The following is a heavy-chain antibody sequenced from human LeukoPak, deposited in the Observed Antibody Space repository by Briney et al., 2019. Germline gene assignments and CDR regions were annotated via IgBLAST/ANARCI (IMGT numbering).Heavy chain of an antibody. CDR1: GGSTSSSSYY. D-gene: IGHD3/OR15-3a*01. V-gene: IGHV4-39*07. CDR3: ARIMISGYSAAPFDS. CDR2: IYYSGGT. Sequence: SETLSLTCTVSGGSTSSSSYYWGWIRQPPGKGLEWIGSIYYSGGTNYNPSLKRRVSISVDTSKNQFSLRLSTVTAADTAVYYCARIMISGYSAAPFDSWGLGTLVTVSS. J-gene: IGHJ5*01.